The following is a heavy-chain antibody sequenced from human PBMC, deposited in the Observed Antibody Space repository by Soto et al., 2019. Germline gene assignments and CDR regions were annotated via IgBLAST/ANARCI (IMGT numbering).Heavy chain of an antibody. J-gene: IGHJ5*02. Sequence: SSETLSLTCAVYGGSFSGYYWSWIRPPPGKGLGLIGENNQGGRTNYNPSLKSRGTKSVDTSKNQLSLKLSSVTAADTAVYYCARGNQYYYGSGSYYNNWFDPWGQGTLVTVS. D-gene: IGHD3-10*01. V-gene: IGHV4-34*01. CDR3: ARGNQYYYGSGSYYNNWFDP. CDR1: GGSFSGYY. CDR2: NNQGGRT.